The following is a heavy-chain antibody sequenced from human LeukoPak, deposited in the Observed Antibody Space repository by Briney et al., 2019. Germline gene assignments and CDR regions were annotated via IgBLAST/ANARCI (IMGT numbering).Heavy chain of an antibody. CDR1: GYSFTSYW. CDR2: IYPGDSDT. CDR3: ARLTTMIVVVPGDFDY. Sequence: GESLKISCKGSGYSFTSYWIGWVRQMPGKGLEWMGIIYPGDSDTRYSPSFQGQVTISADKSISTAYLQWSSLKASDTAMYYCARLTTMIVVVPGDFDYWGQGTLVTVSS. V-gene: IGHV5-51*01. D-gene: IGHD3-22*01. J-gene: IGHJ4*02.